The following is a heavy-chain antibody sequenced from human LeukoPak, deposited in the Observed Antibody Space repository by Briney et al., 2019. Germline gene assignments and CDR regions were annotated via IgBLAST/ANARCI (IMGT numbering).Heavy chain of an antibody. CDR1: GYTFTSYG. D-gene: IGHD3-22*01. V-gene: IGHV1-18*01. Sequence: GASVKVSCKASGYTFTSYGISWVRQAPGQGLEWMGWISAYNGNTNYAQKLQGRVTMTPDTSTSTAYMELRSLRSDDTAVYYCARDTEYYYHSSGYPPFDYWGQGTLVTVSS. CDR2: ISAYNGNT. CDR3: ARDTEYYYHSSGYPPFDY. J-gene: IGHJ4*02.